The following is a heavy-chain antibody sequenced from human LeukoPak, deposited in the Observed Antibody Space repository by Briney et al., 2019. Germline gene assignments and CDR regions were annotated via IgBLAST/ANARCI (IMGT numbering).Heavy chain of an antibody. Sequence: GGSLRLSCAASGFTFSTYTMNWVRQAPGKGLEWVSSIISTGSSTYYTDSVKGRFTISRDNAKNSLYLQMNSLRAEDTAVYYCARVLTFSSWFEDYWGQGTLVTVSS. D-gene: IGHD6-13*01. CDR2: IISTGSST. CDR1: GFTFSTYT. J-gene: IGHJ4*02. CDR3: ARVLTFSSWFEDY. V-gene: IGHV3-48*01.